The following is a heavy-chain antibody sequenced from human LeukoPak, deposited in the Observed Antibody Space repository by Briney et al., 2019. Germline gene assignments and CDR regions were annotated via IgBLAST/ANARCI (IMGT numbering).Heavy chain of an antibody. CDR2: ISGSGGST. V-gene: IGHV3-23*01. CDR3: AKENQLLTKSSRSFDP. CDR1: GFTFSSYA. J-gene: IGHJ5*02. D-gene: IGHD2-2*01. Sequence: GGSLRLSCAASGFTFSSYAMSWVRQAPGKGLEWVSAISGSGGSTYYADSVKGRFTISRDNYKHTLYLQMNSLRAEDTAVYYCAKENQLLTKSSRSFDPWGQGTLVTVSS.